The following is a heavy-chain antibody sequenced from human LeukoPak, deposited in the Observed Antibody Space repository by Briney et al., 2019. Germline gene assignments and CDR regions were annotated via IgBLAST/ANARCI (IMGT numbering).Heavy chain of an antibody. D-gene: IGHD3-3*01. J-gene: IGHJ4*02. V-gene: IGHV4-34*01. CDR3: ARGSNGYYDFWSGYLQLDY. CDR2: INHSGST. CDR1: GGSFSGYY. Sequence: QASETLSLTCAVYGGSFSGYYWSWIRQPPGKGLEWIGEINHSGSTNYNPSLKSRVTISVDTSKNQFSLKLSSVTAADTAVYYCARGSNGYYDFWSGYLQLDYWGQGTLVTVSS.